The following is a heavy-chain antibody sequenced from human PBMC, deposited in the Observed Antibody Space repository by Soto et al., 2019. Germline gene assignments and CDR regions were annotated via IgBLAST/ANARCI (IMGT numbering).Heavy chain of an antibody. CDR3: ARGYCINGLCYTLSAFDI. CDR2: VYYSGST. CDR1: GGSISSFY. J-gene: IGHJ3*02. Sequence: SETLSLTCSVSGGSISSFYWSWIRQPPGKGLEWIGYVYYSGSTNYIPSLKSRVTISVDTSKNQFSLKLSSVTAADTAVYYCARGYCINGLCYTLSAFDIWGQGTMVTVSS. D-gene: IGHD2-8*01. V-gene: IGHV4-59*01.